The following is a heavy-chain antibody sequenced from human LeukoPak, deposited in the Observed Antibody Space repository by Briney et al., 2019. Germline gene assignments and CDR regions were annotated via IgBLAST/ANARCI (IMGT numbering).Heavy chain of an antibody. J-gene: IGHJ4*02. Sequence: SQTLSLTCTVSGGSITSDPYYWSWIRQPAGKGLGWIGRLSSSGRTNYKPSLKSRATMSVDTSKNQFSLKMSSVTAADTAVYYCARAYCASTSCYAAFDYWGQGTLVTVSS. CDR2: LSSSGRT. CDR1: GGSITSDPYY. V-gene: IGHV4-61*02. D-gene: IGHD2-2*01. CDR3: ARAYCASTSCYAAFDY.